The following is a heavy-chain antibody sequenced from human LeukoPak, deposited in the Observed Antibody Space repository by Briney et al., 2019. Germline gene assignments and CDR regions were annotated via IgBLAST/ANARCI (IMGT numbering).Heavy chain of an antibody. CDR1: GFTFSSYS. Sequence: PGGSLRLSCAASGFTFSSYSMNWVRQAPGKGLEWVSSISSSSSYIYYADSVKGRFTISRDNAKNSLYLQMNSLRAEDTTVYYCATPSGSSSLGGGFDYWGQGTLVTVSS. CDR2: ISSSSSYI. CDR3: ATPSGSSSLGGGFDY. D-gene: IGHD6-13*01. V-gene: IGHV3-21*01. J-gene: IGHJ4*02.